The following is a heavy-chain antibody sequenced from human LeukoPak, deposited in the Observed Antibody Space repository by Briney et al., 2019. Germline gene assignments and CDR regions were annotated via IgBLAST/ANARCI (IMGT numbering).Heavy chain of an antibody. CDR2: IRYDGSNK. CDR3: AKKSRYSGYADY. Sequence: GGSLRLSCAASGLTFSSYGMHWVRQAPGKGLEWVAFIRYDGSNKYYADSVKGRFTISRDNSKNTLYLQMNSLRAEDTAVYYCAKKSRYSGYADYWGQGTLVTVSS. J-gene: IGHJ4*02. D-gene: IGHD5-12*01. CDR1: GLTFSSYG. V-gene: IGHV3-30*02.